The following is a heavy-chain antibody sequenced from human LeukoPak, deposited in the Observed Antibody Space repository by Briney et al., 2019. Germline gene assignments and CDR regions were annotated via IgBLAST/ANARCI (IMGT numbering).Heavy chain of an antibody. CDR3: ASPIRFHDAFDI. CDR2: ISSSSSTI. CDR1: GCTFSSYS. Sequence: GGSLRLSCAASGCTFSSYSMSWVRQAPGKGLEWVSYISSSSSTIYYADSVKGRFTISRDNAKNSLYLQMNSLRAEDTAVYYCASPIRFHDAFDIWGQGTMVTVSS. V-gene: IGHV3-48*01. D-gene: IGHD3-3*01. J-gene: IGHJ3*02.